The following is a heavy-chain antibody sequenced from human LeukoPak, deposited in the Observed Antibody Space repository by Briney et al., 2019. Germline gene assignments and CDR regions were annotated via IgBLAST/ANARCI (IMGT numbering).Heavy chain of an antibody. V-gene: IGHV3-13*04. CDR3: VRGGEIGFDS. CDR1: GFTFSRYD. D-gene: IGHD3-16*01. CDR2: IGTGGNT. J-gene: IGHJ5*01. Sequence: HPGGYLRLSCAASGFTFSRYDMHWVRQATGRGLEWISSIGTGGNTYYIGSVKGRFTISRENAKSSLYPQMNSLRAGDTAVYYCVRGGEIGFDSWGQGTLVTVSS.